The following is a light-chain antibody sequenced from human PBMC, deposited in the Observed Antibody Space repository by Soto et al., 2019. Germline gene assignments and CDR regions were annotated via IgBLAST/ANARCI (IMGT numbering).Light chain of an antibody. V-gene: IGKV1-39*01. CDR1: QGISSY. CDR2: AAS. J-gene: IGKJ1*01. Sequence: DIQMTQSPSSLSASVGDRVTITCRASQGISSYLNWYQQKPGKAPKLLIYAASSLQSGVPSRFSGSGSGTDFTLTISSLQPEDFATYYCQQSYSTPPTLGQGTKVDIK. CDR3: QQSYSTPPT.